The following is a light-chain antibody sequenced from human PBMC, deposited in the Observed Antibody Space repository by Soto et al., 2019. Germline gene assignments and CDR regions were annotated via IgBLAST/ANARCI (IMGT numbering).Light chain of an antibody. J-gene: IGLJ2*01. V-gene: IGLV6-57*02. Sequence: NFMLTQPHSVSASTGKTVTISCIVSGGSIATNYVQWYQQRPDSAPITVIYEDNHRPSGVPDRFSGSIDSSSNSASLTISGLKTEDEADYYCQSYDANYVVFGGGTKVTVL. CDR3: QSYDANYVV. CDR1: GGSIATNY. CDR2: EDN.